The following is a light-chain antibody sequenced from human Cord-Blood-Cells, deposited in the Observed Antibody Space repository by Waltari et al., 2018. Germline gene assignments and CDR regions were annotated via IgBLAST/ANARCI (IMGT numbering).Light chain of an antibody. CDR2: GNG. CDR1: SSNIGAGYD. V-gene: IGLV1-40*01. Sequence: QSVLTQPPSVSGAPGQRVTISCTGSSSNIGAGYDVHWYQQLPGTAPKLLIYGNGKRPSGVPDRFSGSKSGTSASLAITGLQAEDEADYYCQSYDSSLSGSVFGGWTKLTVL. J-gene: IGLJ3*02. CDR3: QSYDSSLSGSV.